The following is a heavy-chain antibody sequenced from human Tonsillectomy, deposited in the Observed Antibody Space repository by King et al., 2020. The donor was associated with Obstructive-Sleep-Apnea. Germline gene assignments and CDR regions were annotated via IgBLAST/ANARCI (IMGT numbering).Heavy chain of an antibody. CDR1: GFTFSSYA. J-gene: IGHJ6*02. CDR2: ISGSGGRT. V-gene: IGHV3-23*04. D-gene: IGHD3-22*01. CDR3: AGVGNYYDSSGPYGMDV. Sequence: EVQLVESGGGLVQPGGSLRLSCAASGFTFSSYAMSWVRQAPGKGLEWVSAISGSGGRTDYADAVKGRFTISRGNSKNTLYLQMNSLRAEDTAVYYCAGVGNYYDSSGPYGMDVWGQGTTVTVSS.